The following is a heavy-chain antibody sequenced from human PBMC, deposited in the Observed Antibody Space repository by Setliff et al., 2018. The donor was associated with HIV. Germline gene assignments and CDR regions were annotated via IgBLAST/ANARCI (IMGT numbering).Heavy chain of an antibody. CDR2: ISAYNGHT. Sequence: ASVKVSCKASGYSLSGCGVSWVRQAPGQGLEWMGWISAYNGHTDYAEKVQDRVTMTTDTSTNTAYMELRRLRFEDTAVYYCAIFIYGGPSISPLGGYYYPCLDVWGPGTTVTVSS. V-gene: IGHV1-18*01. D-gene: IGHD2-21*01. CDR1: GYSLSGCG. J-gene: IGHJ6*02. CDR3: AIFIYGGPSISPLGGYYYPCLDV.